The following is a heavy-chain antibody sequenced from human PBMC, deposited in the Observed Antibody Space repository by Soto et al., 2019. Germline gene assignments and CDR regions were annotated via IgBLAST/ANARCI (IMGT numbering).Heavy chain of an antibody. Sequence: SGTLSLNCSVSGGSNTSGGYYWRWIRQHPGKGLEWIGYIYYSGSTYYNPSLKSRVTISVDTSKNQFSLKLSSVTAADTAVYYCARDPGRYCSGGSCHNGWFEPWGQGTLVTVSS. J-gene: IGHJ5*02. D-gene: IGHD2-15*01. CDR1: GGSNTSGGYY. CDR2: IYYSGST. V-gene: IGHV4-31*03. CDR3: ARDPGRYCSGGSCHNGWFEP.